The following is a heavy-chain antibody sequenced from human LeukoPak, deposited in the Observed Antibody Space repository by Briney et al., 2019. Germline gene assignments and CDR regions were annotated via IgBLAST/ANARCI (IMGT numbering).Heavy chain of an antibody. V-gene: IGHV4-31*03. CDR2: IYYSGST. J-gene: IGHJ4*02. D-gene: IGHD5-18*01. CDR1: GGSISSDNYY. CDR3: ARGHGDTAIAGGFDY. Sequence: SETLSLTCTVSGGSISSDNYYWSWIRQHPGKGLEWIGYIYYSGSTYYNPSLRSRLTMSVDTSKIQFSLKLSSVTAADTAVYYCARGHGDTAIAGGFDYWAREPWSPSPQ.